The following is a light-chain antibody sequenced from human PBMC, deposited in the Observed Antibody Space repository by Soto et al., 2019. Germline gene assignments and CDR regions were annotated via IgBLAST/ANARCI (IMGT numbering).Light chain of an antibody. CDR1: QSISSW. Sequence: DIQMNQSPSTLSASVGDRVTITCRASQSISSWLAWYQQKPGKAPKLLIYKASSLESGVPSRFSGSGSGTEFTLTISSLQPDDFATYYCQQYNSVSLLTFGGGTKVEIK. CDR2: KAS. V-gene: IGKV1-5*03. CDR3: QQYNSVSLLT. J-gene: IGKJ4*01.